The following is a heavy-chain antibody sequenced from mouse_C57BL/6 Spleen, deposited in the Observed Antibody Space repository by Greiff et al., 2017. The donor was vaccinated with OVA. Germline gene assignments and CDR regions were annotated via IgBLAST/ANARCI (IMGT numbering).Heavy chain of an antibody. V-gene: IGHV1-75*01. CDR1: GYTFTDYY. CDR3: SIEGLRGFAY. CDR2: FFPGSGST. D-gene: IGHD2-4*01. J-gene: IGHJ3*01. Sequence: QVQLQQSGPELVKPGASVKISCKASGYTFTDYYINWVKQRPGKGLEWIGWFFPGSGSTYYNEKFKGKATLTVDKSSSTAYMLRSSLSSEVSAVYFFSIEGLRGFAYWGQGTLVSVSA.